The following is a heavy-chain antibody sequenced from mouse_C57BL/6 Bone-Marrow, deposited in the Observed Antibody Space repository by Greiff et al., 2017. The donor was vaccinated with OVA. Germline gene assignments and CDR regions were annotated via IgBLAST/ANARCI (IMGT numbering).Heavy chain of an antibody. Sequence: QVQLKESGPGLVAPSQSLSITCTVSGFSLTSSGVDWVRQPPGKGLEWLGVIWGGGSTNYNSALMSRLSISKDNSKSQVFLKMNSLQTDDTAMYYCATSYYYGSSSFAYWGQGTLVTVSA. CDR3: ATSYYYGSSSFAY. J-gene: IGHJ3*01. D-gene: IGHD1-1*01. V-gene: IGHV2-9*01. CDR1: GFSLTSSG. CDR2: IWGGGST.